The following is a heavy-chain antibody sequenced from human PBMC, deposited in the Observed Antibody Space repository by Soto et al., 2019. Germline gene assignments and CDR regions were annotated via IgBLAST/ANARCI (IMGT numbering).Heavy chain of an antibody. CDR1: GGSISSGGYY. CDR2: IYYSGST. V-gene: IGHV4-31*03. J-gene: IGHJ4*02. D-gene: IGHD3-22*01. Sequence: SETLSLTCTVSGGSISSGGYYWSWIRQHPGKGLEWIGYIYYSGSTYYNPSLKSRVTISVDTSKNQFSLKLSSVTAADTAVYYCARENYYDSSGYPHPTLFDYWGQGTLVTVSS. CDR3: ARENYYDSSGYPHPTLFDY.